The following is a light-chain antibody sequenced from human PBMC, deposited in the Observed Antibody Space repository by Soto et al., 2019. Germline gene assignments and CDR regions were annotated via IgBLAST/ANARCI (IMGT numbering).Light chain of an antibody. Sequence: EIVLTQSPGTLSLSPGERATLSCRASQSVSSSYLAWYQQKPGQAPRLLIYGASSRATGIPDRFSGSGSGTDFTLTISRLEPEDFAVYYCQQYGSSPITLGQGTRLKIK. CDR2: GAS. CDR1: QSVSSSY. V-gene: IGKV3-20*01. CDR3: QQYGSSPIT. J-gene: IGKJ5*01.